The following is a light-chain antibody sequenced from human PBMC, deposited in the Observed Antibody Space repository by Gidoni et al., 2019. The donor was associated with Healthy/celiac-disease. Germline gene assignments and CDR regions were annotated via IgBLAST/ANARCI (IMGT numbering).Light chain of an antibody. Sequence: GDRVTITCRASQGISSALAWYQQKPGKAPKLLIYDASSLESGVPSRFSGSGSGTDFTLTISSLQPEDFATYYCQQFNSYPLLTFXGXTKVEIK. CDR1: QGISSA. CDR2: DAS. CDR3: QQFNSYPLLT. J-gene: IGKJ4*01. V-gene: IGKV1-13*02.